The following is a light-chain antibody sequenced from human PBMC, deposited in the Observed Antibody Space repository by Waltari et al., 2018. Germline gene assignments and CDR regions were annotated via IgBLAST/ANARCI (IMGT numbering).Light chain of an antibody. CDR2: DVS. Sequence: QSALTQPASVSGSPGQSITTSCTGTSSDIGSYNYVSRYQQHPGKAPKLMIYDVSNRPSGVSSRFSGAKSGNTASLTISGLQTEDEADYYCNSYTSSNTLVFGGGTKLTVL. V-gene: IGLV2-14*03. J-gene: IGLJ2*01. CDR3: NSYTSSNTLV. CDR1: SSDIGSYNY.